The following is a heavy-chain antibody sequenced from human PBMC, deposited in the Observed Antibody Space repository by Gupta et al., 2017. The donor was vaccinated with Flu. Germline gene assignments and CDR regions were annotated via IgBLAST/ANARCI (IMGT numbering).Heavy chain of an antibody. Sequence: EVQLVESGGGLVQPGGSLRLSCTASGFGFSFSYYEMNWVRQAPGKGLEWVSYINGRGTTIYYSDSVKGRFTISRDNANNSLFLQMNSLIAEDTAVYYCARDFDAACYFDSWGQGTLVTVSS. D-gene: IGHD3-9*01. CDR2: INGRGTTI. J-gene: IGHJ4*02. CDR1: GFGFSFSYYE. V-gene: IGHV3-48*03. CDR3: ARDFDAACYFDS.